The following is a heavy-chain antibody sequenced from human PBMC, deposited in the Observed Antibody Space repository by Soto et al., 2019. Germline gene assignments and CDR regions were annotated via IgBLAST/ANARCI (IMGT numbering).Heavy chain of an antibody. Sequence: ASVKVSCKASGYTFTSYYMHWVRQAPGQGLEWMGIINPSGGSTSYAQKFQGRVTMTRDTSTSTVYMEVSSLRSEDTAVYYCAIAAQDAFDIWGQGTMVTVSS. J-gene: IGHJ3*02. CDR3: AIAAQDAFDI. CDR2: INPSGGST. V-gene: IGHV1-46*03. CDR1: GYTFTSYY.